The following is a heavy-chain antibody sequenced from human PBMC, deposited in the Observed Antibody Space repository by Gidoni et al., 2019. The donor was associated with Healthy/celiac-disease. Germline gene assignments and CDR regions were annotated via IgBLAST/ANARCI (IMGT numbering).Heavy chain of an antibody. Sequence: EVQQVQSGAEVKKPGESLRISGKGPGYSFTSYWISWVRQMPGKGLEWMGRIDPSDSYTHSSPSFQGHVTISADKSISTAYLQWSSLKASDTAMYYCARQATNWFDPWGQGTLVTVSS. CDR1: GYSFTSYW. CDR2: IDPSDSYT. J-gene: IGHJ5*02. CDR3: ARQATNWFDP. V-gene: IGHV5-10-1*03.